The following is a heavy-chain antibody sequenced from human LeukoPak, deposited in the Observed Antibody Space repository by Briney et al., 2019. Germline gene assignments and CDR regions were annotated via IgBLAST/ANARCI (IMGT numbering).Heavy chain of an antibody. CDR1: GFTFSSYA. Sequence: GGSLRLSCAASGFTFSSYAMSWVRQAPGKGLEWVSYISSSGSTIYYADSVKGQFTISRDNAKNSLYLQMNSLRAEDTAVYYCARDRDTARPYYYYGMDVWGQGTTVTVSS. CDR2: ISSSGSTI. V-gene: IGHV3-48*04. CDR3: ARDRDTARPYYYYGMDV. J-gene: IGHJ6*02. D-gene: IGHD5-18*01.